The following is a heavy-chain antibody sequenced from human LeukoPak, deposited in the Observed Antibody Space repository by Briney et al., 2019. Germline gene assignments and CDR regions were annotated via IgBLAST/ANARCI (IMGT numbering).Heavy chain of an antibody. CDR3: AKDTAVAGIVYWFDP. CDR2: ISGDGGST. J-gene: IGHJ5*02. V-gene: IGHV3-43*02. Sequence: GGSLRLSCAASGFTFDDYAMHWVRHAPGKGLEWVSLISGDGGSTYYADSVKGRFTISRDNSKNSLYLQMNSLRTEDTALYYCAKDTAVAGIVYWFDPWGQGTLVTVSS. CDR1: GFTFDDYA. D-gene: IGHD6-19*01.